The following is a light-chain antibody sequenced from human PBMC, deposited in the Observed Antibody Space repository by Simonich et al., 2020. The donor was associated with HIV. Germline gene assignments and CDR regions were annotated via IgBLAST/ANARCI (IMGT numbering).Light chain of an antibody. Sequence: QSVLTQPPSASGTPGHRVTIPCSGSSSNIGSNTVNWYQQLPGTAPKLLIYGNPNRPSGVPDRFSGSKSGTSASLAITGLQADDEADYYCQSSDSSLSGSVFGGGTKLTVL. CDR2: GNP. CDR1: SSNIGSNT. J-gene: IGLJ3*02. V-gene: IGLV1-40*01. CDR3: QSSDSSLSGSV.